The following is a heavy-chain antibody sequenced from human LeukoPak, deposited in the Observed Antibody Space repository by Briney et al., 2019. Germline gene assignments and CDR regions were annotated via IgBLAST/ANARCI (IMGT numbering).Heavy chain of an antibody. J-gene: IGHJ6*02. CDR1: GFTVRSSY. D-gene: IGHD2-2*01. CDR3: AKGICSSNSCYGFYGMDV. Sequence: GGSLRLSCAASGFTVRSSYMSWVRQAPGKRPEWVSLIYDGGSTYYADSVKGRFTISRDNSKNTLYLQMNSLRAEDTAVYYCAKGICSSNSCYGFYGMDVWGQGTTVTVFS. CDR2: IYDGGST. V-gene: IGHV3-53*01.